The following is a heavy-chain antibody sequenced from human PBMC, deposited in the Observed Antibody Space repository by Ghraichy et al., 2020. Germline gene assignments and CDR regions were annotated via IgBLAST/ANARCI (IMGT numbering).Heavy chain of an antibody. CDR1: GFTVSSNY. V-gene: IGHV3-53*01. CDR2: IYSGGST. Sequence: GGSLRLSCAASGFTVSSNYMSWVRQAPGKGLEWVSVIYSGGSTYYADSVKGRFTISRDNSKNTLYLQMNSLRAEDTAVYYCARDRLIYDSSALQEVEYFQHWGQGTLVTVSS. J-gene: IGHJ1*01. D-gene: IGHD3-22*01. CDR3: ARDRLIYDSSALQEVEYFQH.